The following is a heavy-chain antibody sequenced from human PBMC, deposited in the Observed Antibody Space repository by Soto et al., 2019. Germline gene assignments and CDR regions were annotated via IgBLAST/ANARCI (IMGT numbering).Heavy chain of an antibody. Sequence: EVQLVESGGGLVQPGRSLRLSCAASGFTFDDYAMHWVRQAPGKGLEWVSGISWNSGSIGYADSVKGRFTISRDNAKNSLYLQMNSLRAEDTALYYCAKGSIAARAGYFQHWGQGTLVTVSS. CDR2: ISWNSGSI. D-gene: IGHD6-6*01. CDR1: GFTFDDYA. V-gene: IGHV3-9*01. J-gene: IGHJ1*01. CDR3: AKGSIAARAGYFQH.